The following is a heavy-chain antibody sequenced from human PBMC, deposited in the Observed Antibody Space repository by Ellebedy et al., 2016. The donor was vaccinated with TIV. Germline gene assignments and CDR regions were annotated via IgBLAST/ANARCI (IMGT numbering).Heavy chain of an antibody. J-gene: IGHJ5*02. V-gene: IGHV4-34*01. CDR1: GGSFSGYY. Sequence: MPSETLSLTCAVYGGSFSGYYWSWIRQPPGKGLEWIGEINHSGSTNYNPSLKSRVTISVDTSKNQFSLKLSPVTAADTAVYYCARTGSTPEPWGQGTLVTVSS. CDR2: INHSGST. CDR3: ARTGSTPEP. D-gene: IGHD5/OR15-5a*01.